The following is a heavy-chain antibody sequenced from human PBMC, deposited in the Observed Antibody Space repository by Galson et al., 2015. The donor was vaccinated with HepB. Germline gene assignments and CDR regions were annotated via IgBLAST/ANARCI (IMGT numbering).Heavy chain of an antibody. CDR3: ARDMNYDFWSGYWAPGGFQGDHFDY. Sequence: SLRLSCAASGFTFSSYWMHWVRQAPGKGLVWVSRINSDGSSTSYADSVKGRFTISRDNAKNTLYLQMNSLRAEDTAVYYCARDMNYDFWSGYWAPGGFQGDHFDYWGQGTLVTVSS. J-gene: IGHJ4*02. D-gene: IGHD3-3*01. V-gene: IGHV3-74*01. CDR1: GFTFSSYW. CDR2: INSDGSST.